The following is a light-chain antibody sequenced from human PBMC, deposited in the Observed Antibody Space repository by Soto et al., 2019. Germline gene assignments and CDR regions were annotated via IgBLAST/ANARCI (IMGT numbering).Light chain of an antibody. J-gene: IGKJ4*01. Sequence: EIVLTQSPATLSLSPGERAALSCRASQSVSSHLAWYQQKPGQAPRLLIYDASNRATGIPARFSGSGSGTNFTPIISSLEPEDLVVYYCQQRSNWPLTFGGGTKVEIK. CDR3: QQRSNWPLT. CDR1: QSVSSH. CDR2: DAS. V-gene: IGKV3-11*01.